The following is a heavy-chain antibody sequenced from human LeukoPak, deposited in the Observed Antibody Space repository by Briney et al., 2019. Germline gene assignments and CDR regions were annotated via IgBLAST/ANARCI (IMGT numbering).Heavy chain of an antibody. D-gene: IGHD3-22*01. CDR3: VKESYDSSGLIDY. J-gene: IGHJ4*02. V-gene: IGHV3-23*01. CDR1: GFTFSNYA. Sequence: GGSLRLSCAASGFTFSNYAMSWVRQAPGKGLEWGSGISGSGGSTFYADSVKGRFTISRDNSKNTLYLQMNSLRAEDTAVYYCVKESYDSSGLIDYWGQGTLVTVSS. CDR2: ISGSGGST.